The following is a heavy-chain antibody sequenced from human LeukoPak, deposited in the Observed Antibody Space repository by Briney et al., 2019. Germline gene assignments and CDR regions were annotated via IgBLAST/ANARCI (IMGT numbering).Heavy chain of an antibody. J-gene: IGHJ5*02. Sequence: SETLSLTCSVSGLSITRPYYWGWIRQSPGKGLEWIGSTSHRDSPYYNPSLESRVTISLDTSKNQFSLKLTSVTAADTAVYYCARDFGETSLPNWFDPWGQGTLVIVTS. D-gene: IGHD3-16*01. CDR2: TSHRDSP. CDR3: ARDFGETSLPNWFDP. V-gene: IGHV4-38-2*02. CDR1: GLSITRPYY.